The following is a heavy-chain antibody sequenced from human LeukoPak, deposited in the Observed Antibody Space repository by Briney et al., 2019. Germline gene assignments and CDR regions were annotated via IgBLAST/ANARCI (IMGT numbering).Heavy chain of an antibody. CDR1: GGTLSSYA. CDR2: IIPIFGTA. D-gene: IGHD6-13*01. V-gene: IGHV1-69*13. J-gene: IGHJ5*01. Sequence: GASVKVSCKASGGTLSSYAISWVRQAPGQGLEWMGGIIPIFGTANYAQKFQGRVTITADESTSTAYMELSSLRSEDTAVYYCASGSAATGFDPWGQGTLVTVSS. CDR3: ASGSAATGFDP.